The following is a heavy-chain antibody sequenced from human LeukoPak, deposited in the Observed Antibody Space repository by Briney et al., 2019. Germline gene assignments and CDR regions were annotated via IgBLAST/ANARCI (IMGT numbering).Heavy chain of an antibody. CDR1: GGSNSSSSYY. CDR2: IYYTGST. J-gene: IGHJ6*03. Sequence: SETLSLTCTVSGGSNSSSSYYWGWIRQPPGNGLEWIGNIYYTGSTHYNPSLKSRLTISVDTSKNQFSLKLSSVTAADTAVYYCARGLLYIAVAGTVNYYHYMDVWGKGTTVTVSS. CDR3: ARGLLYIAVAGTVNYYHYMDV. V-gene: IGHV4-39*01. D-gene: IGHD6-19*01.